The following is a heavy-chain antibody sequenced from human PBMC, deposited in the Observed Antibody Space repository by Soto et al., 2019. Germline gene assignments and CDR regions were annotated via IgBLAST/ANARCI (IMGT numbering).Heavy chain of an antibody. CDR1: GDSVSSNSAA. Sequence: SQTLSLTCAISGDSVSSNSAAWNWIRQSPSRGLEWLGRTYYRSKWYNDYAVSVKSRITINPDTSKNQFSLQLNSVTPEDTAVYYCATSGGGDYDFWSGYGPYNFDYWGQGTLVTVSS. CDR3: ATSGGGDYDFWSGYGPYNFDY. CDR2: TYYRSKWYN. D-gene: IGHD3-3*01. V-gene: IGHV6-1*01. J-gene: IGHJ4*02.